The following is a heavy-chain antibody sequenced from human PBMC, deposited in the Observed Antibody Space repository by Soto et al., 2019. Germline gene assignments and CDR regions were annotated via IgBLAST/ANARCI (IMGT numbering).Heavy chain of an antibody. J-gene: IGHJ5*02. V-gene: IGHV1-69*13. Sequence: SVKVSCKASGDTFSSHGISWVRQAPGQGLEYMGGIIPKFGTTSYAQKFRGRVTITADESTSTAYMEVSSLRYEDTAVYYCARASGRGWYNWFDPWGQGTLLSVSS. CDR3: ARASGRGWYNWFDP. CDR1: GDTFSSHG. D-gene: IGHD6-19*01. CDR2: IIPKFGTT.